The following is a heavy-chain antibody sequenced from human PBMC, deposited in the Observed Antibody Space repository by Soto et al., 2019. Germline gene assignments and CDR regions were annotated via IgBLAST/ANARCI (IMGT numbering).Heavy chain of an antibody. CDR3: AREGDSSGYSLNYFDY. D-gene: IGHD3-22*01. J-gene: IGHJ4*02. CDR2: IIPIFGTA. CDR1: GGTFSSYA. V-gene: IGHV1-69*13. Sequence: ASVKVSCKASGGTFSSYAISWVRQAPGQGLEWMGGIIPIFGTANYAQKFQGRVTITADESTSTAYMELSSLRSEDTAVYYLAREGDSSGYSLNYFDYWGQGTLVTVSS.